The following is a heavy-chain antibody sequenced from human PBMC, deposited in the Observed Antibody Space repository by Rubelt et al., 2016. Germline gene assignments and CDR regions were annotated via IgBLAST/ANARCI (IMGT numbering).Heavy chain of an antibody. CDR3: ARGRTGGSRAASY. CDR2: IYSSGIT. V-gene: IGHV4-4*07. Sequence: QVLLQESGPGLVKPSETLSLTCTVSGGSISSYYWSWIRQPAGKGLEWIGRIYSSGITNYNPSLKSRVIMSVDTSKNQFSLKLSSVTAADTAVYYCARGRTGGSRAASYWGQGTLVTVSS. J-gene: IGHJ4*02. CDR1: GGSISSYY. D-gene: IGHD3-10*01.